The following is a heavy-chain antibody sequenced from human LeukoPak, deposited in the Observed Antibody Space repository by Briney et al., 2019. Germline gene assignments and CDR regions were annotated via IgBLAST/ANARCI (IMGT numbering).Heavy chain of an antibody. CDR1: GGSISSGPYY. CDR3: ARALHSGSPPFDY. D-gene: IGHD1-26*01. V-gene: IGHV4-39*07. Sequence: SETLSLTCTVSGGSISSGPYYWGWIRQPPGKGLEWIGNIYYGGNTYYNPSLKSRVTISVDTSKNQFSLKLSSVTAADTAVYYCARALHSGSPPFDYWGQGTLVTVSS. J-gene: IGHJ4*02. CDR2: IYYGGNT.